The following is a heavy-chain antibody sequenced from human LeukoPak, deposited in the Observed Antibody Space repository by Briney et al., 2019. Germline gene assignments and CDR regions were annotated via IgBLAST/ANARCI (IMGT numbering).Heavy chain of an antibody. D-gene: IGHD6-13*01. CDR3: ATDGGPEYSSSWYLY. J-gene: IGHJ4*02. V-gene: IGHV3-21*01. Sequence: PGGSLRLSCAASGFTFSSYSMNWVRQAPGKGLEWASSISSSSSYIYYADSVKGRFTISRDNAKNSLYLQMNSLRAEDTAVYYCATDGGPEYSSSWYLYWGQGTLVTVSS. CDR1: GFTFSSYS. CDR2: ISSSSSYI.